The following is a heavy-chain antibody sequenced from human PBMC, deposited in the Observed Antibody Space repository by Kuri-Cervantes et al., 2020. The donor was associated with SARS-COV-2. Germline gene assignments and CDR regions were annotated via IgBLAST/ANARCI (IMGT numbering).Heavy chain of an antibody. V-gene: IGHV1-69*04. CDR1: GGTFSSYA. CDR2: IIPIIGRA. D-gene: IGHD3-3*01. Sequence: SAKVSCKASGGTFSSYAISWVRQAPGQGLEWMGRIIPIIGRANYAQKFQGRVTITADKSTSTAYMELSSLRSEDTAVYYCARDAGIFGVVTRNDAFDIWGQGTMVTVSS. J-gene: IGHJ3*02. CDR3: ARDAGIFGVVTRNDAFDI.